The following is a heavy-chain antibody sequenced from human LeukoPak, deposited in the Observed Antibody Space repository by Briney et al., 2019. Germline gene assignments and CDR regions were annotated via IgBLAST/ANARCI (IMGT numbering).Heavy chain of an antibody. CDR1: GFTFDDYA. CDR3: AKDLLWFGELSGNDAFDI. V-gene: IGHV3-9*01. J-gene: IGHJ3*02. Sequence: PGGSLRLSCAASGFTFDDYAMHWVRQAPGKGLEGVSGISWNSGSIGYADSVKGRFTISRDNAKNSLYLQMNSLRAEDTALYYCAKDLLWFGELSGNDAFDIWGQGTMVTVSS. CDR2: ISWNSGSI. D-gene: IGHD3-10*01.